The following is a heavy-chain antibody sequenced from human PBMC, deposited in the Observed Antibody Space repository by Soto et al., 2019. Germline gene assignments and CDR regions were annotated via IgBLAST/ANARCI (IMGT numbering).Heavy chain of an antibody. Sequence: SETLSLTCTVSGASVSSATYYWDWIRQPPGKPLEWIGYVYYTWNTNYNPSLKSRVTISVDTSKNQFSLKLTSLTAADTAVYYCARARTSSAVDFDYWGQGTLVTVSS. CDR3: ARARTSSAVDFDY. CDR1: GASVSSATYY. J-gene: IGHJ4*02. D-gene: IGHD6-19*01. V-gene: IGHV4-61*01. CDR2: VYYTWNT.